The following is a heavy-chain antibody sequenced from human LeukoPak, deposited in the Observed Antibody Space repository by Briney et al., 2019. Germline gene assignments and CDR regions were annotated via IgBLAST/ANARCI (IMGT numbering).Heavy chain of an antibody. CDR3: ARDQGYDILTGYTYNWFDP. V-gene: IGHV3-30*02. Sequence: GGSLRLSCAASGFTFSSYGMHWVRQAPGKGLEWVAFIRYDGSNKYYADSVKGRFTISRDNSKNTLYLQMGSLRAEDMAVYYCARDQGYDILTGYTYNWFDPWGQGTLVTVSS. CDR1: GFTFSSYG. D-gene: IGHD3-9*01. J-gene: IGHJ5*02. CDR2: IRYDGSNK.